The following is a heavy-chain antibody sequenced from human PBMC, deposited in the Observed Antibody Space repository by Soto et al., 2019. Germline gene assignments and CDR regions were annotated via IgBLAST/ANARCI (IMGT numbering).Heavy chain of an antibody. Sequence: QVQLQESGPGLVKSSQTLSLTCTVSGGSIISGDYYWSWIRQPPGKGLEWIGYIYYSGSTYYNPSLKSRXTXSXXTSKNQFSLKLSSVTAAATAVYSCAREYSNGWYDYWGQGTLVTVSS. D-gene: IGHD6-13*01. CDR1: GGSIISGDYY. CDR3: AREYSNGWYDY. J-gene: IGHJ4*02. V-gene: IGHV4-30-4*01. CDR2: IYYSGST.